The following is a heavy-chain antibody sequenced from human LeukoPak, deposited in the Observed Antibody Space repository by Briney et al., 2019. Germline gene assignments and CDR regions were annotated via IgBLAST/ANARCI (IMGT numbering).Heavy chain of an antibody. CDR2: INHSGST. CDR1: GGSFSGYY. V-gene: IGHV4-34*01. CDR3: ARANDYGDNY. D-gene: IGHD4-17*01. Sequence: SETLSLTCAVYGGSFSGYYWSWIRQPPGKGLEWIGEINHSGSTNYNPSLKSRVTISVDTSKNQFSLKLSSVTAADTAVYYCARANDYGDNYWGQGALVTVSS. J-gene: IGHJ4*02.